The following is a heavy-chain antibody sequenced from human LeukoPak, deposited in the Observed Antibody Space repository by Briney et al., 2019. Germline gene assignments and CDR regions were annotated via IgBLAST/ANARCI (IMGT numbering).Heavy chain of an antibody. CDR3: ARAPYGSFKGWFDP. J-gene: IGHJ5*02. Sequence: SETLSLTCTVSGGSISSYYCSWIRQPPGKGLEWIGNIYYSGSTNYNPSLKSRVTISVDTSKNLFSLKLSSVTAADTAVYYCARAPYGSFKGWFDPWGQGTLVTVSS. D-gene: IGHD1-26*01. V-gene: IGHV4-59*01. CDR1: GGSISSYY. CDR2: IYYSGST.